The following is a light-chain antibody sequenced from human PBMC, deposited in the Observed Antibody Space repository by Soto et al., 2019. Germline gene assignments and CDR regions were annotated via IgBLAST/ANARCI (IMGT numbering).Light chain of an antibody. Sequence: IRMTQSPSPLSAAVGDRVTITCRASQSMSSWLALYQQKPGKAPRSLIYDASSLESGVPSRFSGSASGTEFTLTIYSMQPDAFATYYCQHYNSYQYTFGQGTKMEIK. CDR1: QSMSSW. CDR3: QHYNSYQYT. J-gene: IGKJ2*01. CDR2: DAS. V-gene: IGKV1-5*01.